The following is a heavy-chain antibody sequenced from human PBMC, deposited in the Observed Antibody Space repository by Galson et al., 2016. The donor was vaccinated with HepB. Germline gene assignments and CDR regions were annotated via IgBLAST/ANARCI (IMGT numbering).Heavy chain of an antibody. CDR2: MSHDESNK. CDR3: VKDMGSDGEGAFDF. J-gene: IGHJ3*01. D-gene: IGHD3-10*01. CDR1: GFTFSYYA. V-gene: IGHV3-30*18. Sequence: SLRLSCATSGFTFSYYAMHWVRQAPGRGLEWVALMSHDESNKHYGDSVKGRFTISRDTSKNTLFLQMNNLRPDDTAVYYCVKDMGSDGEGAFDFWGQGTMVTVSS.